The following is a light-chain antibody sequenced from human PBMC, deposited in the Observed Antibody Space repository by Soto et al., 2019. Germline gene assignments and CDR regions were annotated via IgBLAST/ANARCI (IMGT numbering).Light chain of an antibody. CDR1: SSDVGGYNY. CDR2: DVS. Sequence: SVLTQPASVSGSPGQSITISCPGNSSDVGGYNYVSWYQQHPGKAPKLMIYDVSNRPSGVSNRFSGSKSGNTASLTISGLQAEDEADYYCSSYTSSSTPVFGTGTKVTVL. V-gene: IGLV2-14*01. CDR3: SSYTSSSTPV. J-gene: IGLJ1*01.